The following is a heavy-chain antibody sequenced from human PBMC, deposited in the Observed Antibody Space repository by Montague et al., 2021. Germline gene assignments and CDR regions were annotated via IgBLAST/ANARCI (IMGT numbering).Heavy chain of an antibody. CDR3: ARSLCCRGGSCYSGFDP. CDR1: GDSLSSVAYS. Sequence: TLSLTCTVSGDSLSSVAYSWTWIRQHPGKGLEWIGYMYYSGSTYYNPSLKSRVTVSLDTSKNQFSLKLSSVTAADTAVYYCARSLCCRGGSCYSGFDPWGQGTLVTASS. V-gene: IGHV4-30-4*08. J-gene: IGHJ5*02. CDR2: MYYSGST. D-gene: IGHD2-15*01.